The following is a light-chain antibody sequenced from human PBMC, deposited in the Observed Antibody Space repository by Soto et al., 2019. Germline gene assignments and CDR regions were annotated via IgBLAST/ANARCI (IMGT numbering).Light chain of an antibody. Sequence: EIVMTQSPATLSVSPGERATLSCRASQSVSSNLAWYQQKPGQAPRLLIYDASTRATGIPARFSGSGSGTEFTLTISSLQSEDFAVYYCQQYNNWPRGTFGPGTKVDSK. CDR1: QSVSSN. CDR2: DAS. J-gene: IGKJ3*01. CDR3: QQYNNWPRGT. V-gene: IGKV3-15*01.